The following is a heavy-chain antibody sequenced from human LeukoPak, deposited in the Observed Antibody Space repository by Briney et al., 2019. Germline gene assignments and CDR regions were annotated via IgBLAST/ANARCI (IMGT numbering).Heavy chain of an antibody. D-gene: IGHD2-2*01. J-gene: IGHJ4*02. Sequence: GGSLRLSCAASGFTFSSYAMSWVRQAPGKGLEWVSAISGSGGSTYYADSVKGRFTISRDNSKNTLYLQMNSLRAEDTAVYYCAKAQYCSSTSCYWSPSYYFDCWGQGTLVTVSS. CDR3: AKAQYCSSTSCYWSPSYYFDC. CDR2: ISGSGGST. V-gene: IGHV3-23*01. CDR1: GFTFSSYA.